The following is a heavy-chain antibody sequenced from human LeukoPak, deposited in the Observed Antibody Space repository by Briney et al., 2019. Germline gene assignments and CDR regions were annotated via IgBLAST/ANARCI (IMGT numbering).Heavy chain of an antibody. CDR3: ARATRRQLWSFDY. CDR1: GFTFSSYA. D-gene: IGHD5-18*01. CDR2: ISGSGGST. J-gene: IGHJ4*02. Sequence: PGGSLRLSCAASGFTFSSYAMSWVRQAPGKGLEWVSAISGSGGSTYYADSVKGRFTISRDNSKNTLYLQMNSLRAEDTAVYYCARATRRQLWSFDYWGQGTLVTVSS. V-gene: IGHV3-23*01.